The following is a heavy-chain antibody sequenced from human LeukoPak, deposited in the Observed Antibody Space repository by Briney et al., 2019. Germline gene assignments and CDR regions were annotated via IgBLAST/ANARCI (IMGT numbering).Heavy chain of an antibody. Sequence: PSGTLSLTCTVSGGSMTNYFWNWIRQSPGKGLEWIGYTHTSGSPDYSHSLKSRVTMSLDTSKNQFSLMLSSVTAADTAVYFCARATQRYCSGTTCFPHWFDTWGQGTLVTVSS. J-gene: IGHJ5*01. D-gene: IGHD2-2*01. CDR2: THTSGSP. V-gene: IGHV4-4*09. CDR3: ARATQRYCSGTTCFPHWFDT. CDR1: GGSMTNYF.